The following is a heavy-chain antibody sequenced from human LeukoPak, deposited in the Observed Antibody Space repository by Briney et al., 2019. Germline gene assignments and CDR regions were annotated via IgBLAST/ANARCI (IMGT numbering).Heavy chain of an antibody. J-gene: IGHJ4*02. V-gene: IGHV1-69*04. CDR1: GGTFSSYT. CDR2: IIPILGIA. CDR3: ARDGQQLVRFFY. Sequence: SVKVSCKASGGTFSSYTISWVRQAPGQRLEWMGRIIPILGIANYAQKFQGRVTITADKSTSTAYMELSSLRSEDTAVYYCARDGQQLVRFFYWGRGTLVTVSS. D-gene: IGHD6-6*01.